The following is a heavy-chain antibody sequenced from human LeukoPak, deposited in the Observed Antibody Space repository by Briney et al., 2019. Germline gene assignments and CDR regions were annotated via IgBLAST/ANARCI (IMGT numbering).Heavy chain of an antibody. D-gene: IGHD3-10*02. CDR3: AELGITMIGGV. V-gene: IGHV3-7*01. CDR1: GFTFSNYW. Sequence: GGSLRLSCAASGFTFSNYWMSWVRQAPGKGLEWLANIKQDGSEKNYVDSVKGRFTISRDNAKNSLYLQMNSLRAEDTAVYYCAELGITMIGGVWGKGTTVTISS. J-gene: IGHJ6*04. CDR2: IKQDGSEK.